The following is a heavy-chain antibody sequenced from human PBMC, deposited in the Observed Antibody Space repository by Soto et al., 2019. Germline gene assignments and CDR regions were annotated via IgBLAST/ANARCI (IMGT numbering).Heavy chain of an antibody. CDR2: IYPGDSDT. D-gene: IGHD6-19*01. Sequence: PGESLKISCKGSGYSFTSYWIGWVRQMPGKGLEWMGIIYPGDSDTRYSPSFQGQVTISADKSISTAYLQWSSLKASDTAMYYYARQGVVGSGWPKWFDPWGQGTLVTVSS. CDR1: GYSFTSYW. CDR3: ARQGVVGSGWPKWFDP. J-gene: IGHJ5*02. V-gene: IGHV5-51*01.